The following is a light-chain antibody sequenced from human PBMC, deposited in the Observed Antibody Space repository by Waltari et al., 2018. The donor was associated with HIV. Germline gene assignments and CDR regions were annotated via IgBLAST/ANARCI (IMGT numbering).Light chain of an antibody. CDR1: QSLSAF. CDR2: DAS. Sequence: EIMLTQSPATLSLSPGERATLSCRASQSLSAFLAWYQQKPGQAPRLLIYDASNRATGIPARFSGRGSGTDFTLTISSLEPEDFGVYYCQQRSSWPLITFGQGTRLEIK. J-gene: IGKJ5*01. CDR3: QQRSSWPLIT. V-gene: IGKV3-11*01.